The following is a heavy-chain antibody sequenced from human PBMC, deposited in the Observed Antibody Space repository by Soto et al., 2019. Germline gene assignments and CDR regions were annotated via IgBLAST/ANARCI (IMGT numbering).Heavy chain of an antibody. D-gene: IGHD5-18*01. J-gene: IGHJ5*02. V-gene: IGHV3-30-3*01. CDR1: GFTFSSYA. Sequence: TGGSLRLSCAASGFTFSSYAMHWVRQAPGKGLEWVAVISYDGSNKYYADSVKDRFTISRDNSKNTLYLQMNSLRAEDTAVYYCARDPSGTAMPQGFDPWGQGTLVTVSS. CDR3: ARDPSGTAMPQGFDP. CDR2: ISYDGSNK.